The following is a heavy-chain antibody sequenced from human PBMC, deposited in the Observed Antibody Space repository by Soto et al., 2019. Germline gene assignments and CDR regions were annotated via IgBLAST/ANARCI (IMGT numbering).Heavy chain of an antibody. D-gene: IGHD3-3*01. J-gene: IGHJ3*02. CDR2: IYYSGST. CDR1: GGSISSSSYY. V-gene: IGHV4-39*01. Sequence: SETLSLTCTVSGGSISSSSYYWGWIRQPPGKGLEWIGSIYYSGSTYYNPSLKSRVTISVDTSKNQFSLKLSSVTAADTAVYYCASDDFCSGYYEAFDIWGQGTMVTVSS. CDR3: ASDDFCSGYYEAFDI.